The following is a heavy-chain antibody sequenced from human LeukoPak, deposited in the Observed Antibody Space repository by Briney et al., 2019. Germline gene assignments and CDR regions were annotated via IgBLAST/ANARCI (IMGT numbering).Heavy chain of an antibody. V-gene: IGHV4-4*07. CDR1: GGSISSYY. CDR3: ARDKTQGYYYYNYVDV. J-gene: IGHJ6*03. CDR2: IYTSGST. Sequence: SETLSLTCSVYGGSISSYYWSWIRQPAGKGLEWIGHIYTSGSTYYNPSLKSRVTMSVDTSKNQFSLKLSSVTAADTAMYYCARDKTQGYYYYNYVDVWGKGTTVTVSS.